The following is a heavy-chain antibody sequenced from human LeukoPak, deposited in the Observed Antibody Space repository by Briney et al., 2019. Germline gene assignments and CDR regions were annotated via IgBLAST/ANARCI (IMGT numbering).Heavy chain of an antibody. CDR2: ISSSGSTI. CDR1: GFTFSSYE. D-gene: IGHD6-19*01. J-gene: IGHJ4*02. Sequence: GGSLRLSCAASGFTFSSYEMNWGRQAPGKGLEWVSYISSSGSTIYYADSVKGRFTISRDNAKNSLYLQMNSLRAEDTAVYYCARDVVLSGWNSFDYWGQGTLVTVSS. V-gene: IGHV3-48*03. CDR3: ARDVVLSGWNSFDY.